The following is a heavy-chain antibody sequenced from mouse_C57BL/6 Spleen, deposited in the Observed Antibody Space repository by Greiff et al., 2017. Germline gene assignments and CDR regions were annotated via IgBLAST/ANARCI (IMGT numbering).Heavy chain of an antibody. J-gene: IGHJ1*03. CDR2: IYPGSGST. CDR3: ARGASWYGSSYGYFDV. CDR1: GYTFTSYW. Sequence: QVQLQQPGAELVKPGASVKMSCKASGYTFTSYWITWVKQRPGQGLEWIGDIYPGSGSTNYNEKFKSKATLTVDTSSSTAYMQLSSLTSEDSAVYYCARGASWYGSSYGYFDVWGTGTTVTVSS. V-gene: IGHV1-55*01. D-gene: IGHD1-1*01.